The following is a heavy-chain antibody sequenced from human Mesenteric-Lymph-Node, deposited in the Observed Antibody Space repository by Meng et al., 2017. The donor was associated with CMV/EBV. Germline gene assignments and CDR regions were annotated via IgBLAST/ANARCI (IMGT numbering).Heavy chain of an antibody. CDR1: GFPFSSYS. CDR2: ISSSSSYI. V-gene: IGHV3-21*01. CDR3: ARGVTIFGVVEFGY. J-gene: IGHJ4*02. D-gene: IGHD3-3*01. Sequence: ASGFPFSSYSMNWVRQAPGKGLEWVSSISSSSSYIYYADSVKGRFTISRDNAKNSLYLQMNSLRAEDTAVYYCARGVTIFGVVEFGYWGQGTLVTVSS.